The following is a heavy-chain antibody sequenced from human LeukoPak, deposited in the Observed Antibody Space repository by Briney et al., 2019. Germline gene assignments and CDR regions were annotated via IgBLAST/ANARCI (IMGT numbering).Heavy chain of an antibody. CDR2: IIPIFGTA. J-gene: IGHJ6*03. CDR3: ARETQALTGTTSYYYYMDV. D-gene: IGHD1-7*01. Sequence: ASVKVSCKASGGTFSGYAISWVRQAPGQGLEWMGGIIPIFGTANYAQKFQGRVTITTDESTSTAYMELSSLRSEDTAVYYCARETQALTGTTSYYYYMDVWGKGTTVTVSS. CDR1: GGTFSGYA. V-gene: IGHV1-69*05.